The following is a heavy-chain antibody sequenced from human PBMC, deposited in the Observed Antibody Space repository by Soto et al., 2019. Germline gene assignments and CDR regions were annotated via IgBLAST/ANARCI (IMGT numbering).Heavy chain of an antibody. J-gene: IGHJ4*02. CDR1: GYTFTSYY. Sequence: QVQLVQSGAEVKKPGASVKVSCKASGYTFTSYYMHWVRQAPGQGLEWVGIINPSGGKTSYAQKFQGRVTVTRDTPTSTVYMELSSLRSEDTAVYYCMVYAARDIDYWGQGTLVTVSS. D-gene: IGHD2-8*01. V-gene: IGHV1-46*01. CDR3: MVYAARDIDY. CDR2: INPSGGKT.